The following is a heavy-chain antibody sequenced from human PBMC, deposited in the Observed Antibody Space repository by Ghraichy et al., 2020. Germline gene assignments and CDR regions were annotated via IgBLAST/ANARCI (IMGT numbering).Heavy chain of an antibody. CDR3: ASGMVRGVIIGY. CDR1: GGSISSGGYY. D-gene: IGHD3-10*01. J-gene: IGHJ4*02. V-gene: IGHV4-31*03. CDR2: IYYSGST. Sequence: SETLSLTCTVSGGSISSGGYYWSWIRQHPGKGLEWIGYIYYSGSTYYNPSLKSRVTISVDTSKNQFSLKLSSVTAADTAVYYCASGMVRGVIIGYWGQGTLVTVSS.